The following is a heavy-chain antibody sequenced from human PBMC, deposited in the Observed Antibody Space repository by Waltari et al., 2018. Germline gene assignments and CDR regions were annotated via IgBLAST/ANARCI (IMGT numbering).Heavy chain of an antibody. D-gene: IGHD1-1*01. CDR1: DDSFNDYY. J-gene: IGHJ4*02. CDR2: IDYSGST. CDR3: ARDEATGYFDS. V-gene: IGHV4-59*01. Sequence: QVQLQESGPGLVTPSETLSLTCTLSDDSFNDYYWCWIRQPPGKGLEWLGYIDYSGSTDSSPSFKSRVTMSIDTSKNQFSLNLSSVSAADTAVYYCARDEATGYFDSWGQGTLVTVSS.